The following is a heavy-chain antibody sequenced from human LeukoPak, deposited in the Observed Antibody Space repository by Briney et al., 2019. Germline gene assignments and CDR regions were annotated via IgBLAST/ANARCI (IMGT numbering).Heavy chain of an antibody. V-gene: IGHV1-24*01. CDR2: FDPEDGET. J-gene: IGHJ4*02. Sequence: ASVKVSCKVSGYTLTELSMHWVRQAPGKGLEWMGGFDPEDGETIYAQKFQGRVTMTEDTSTDTAYMELSSLRSEDTAVYYCATFTSLRRAKGESGYCSGGSCYSLRPFDYWGQGTLVTVSS. CDR1: GYTLTELS. CDR3: ATFTSLRRAKGESGYCSGGSCYSLRPFDY. D-gene: IGHD2-15*01.